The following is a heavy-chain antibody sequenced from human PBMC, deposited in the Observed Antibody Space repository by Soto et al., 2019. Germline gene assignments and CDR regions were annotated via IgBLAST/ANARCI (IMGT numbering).Heavy chain of an antibody. V-gene: IGHV4-34*01. D-gene: IGHD2-15*01. CDR2: INHSGST. CDR3: ARSLHSLAVAATVAFDI. Sequence: SETLSLTCAVYGGSFSGYYWSWIRQPPGKGLEWIGEINHSGSTNYNPSLKSRVTISVDTSKNQFSLKLSSVTAADTAVYYCARSLHSLAVAATVAFDIWGQGTMVTVSS. J-gene: IGHJ3*02. CDR1: GGSFSGYY.